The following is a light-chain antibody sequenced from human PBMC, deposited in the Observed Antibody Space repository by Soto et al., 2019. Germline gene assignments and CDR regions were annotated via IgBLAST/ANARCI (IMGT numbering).Light chain of an antibody. J-gene: IGKJ2*01. Sequence: EIVLTQSPATLALSPGDRATLSCRASQSISSHLAWYQQKTGQAPRLLVYDASNRATGIPTRFTGSGAGTDFTLASSSLEPEDFAVYYCQQCTNWPPEYTFGQGTRVEIK. CDR2: DAS. CDR3: QQCTNWPPEYT. V-gene: IGKV3-11*01. CDR1: QSISSH.